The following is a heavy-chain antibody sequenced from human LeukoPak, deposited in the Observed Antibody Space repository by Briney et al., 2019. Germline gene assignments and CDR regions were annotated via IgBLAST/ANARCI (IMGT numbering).Heavy chain of an antibody. J-gene: IGHJ6*03. CDR1: GYTFTSYG. CDR3: ARATDGSGSYFRLYYYYYMDV. CDR2: ISAYNGNT. D-gene: IGHD3-10*01. V-gene: IGHV1-18*01. Sequence: ASVKVSCKASGYTFTSYGISWVRQAPGQGPEWMGWISAYNGNTNYAQKLQGRVTMTTDTSTSTAYMELRSLRSDDTAVYYCARATDGSGSYFRLYYYYYMDVWGKGTTVTISS.